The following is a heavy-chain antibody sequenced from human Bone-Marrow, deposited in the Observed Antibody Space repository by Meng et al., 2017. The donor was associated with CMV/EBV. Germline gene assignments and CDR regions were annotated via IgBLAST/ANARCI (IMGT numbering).Heavy chain of an antibody. CDR1: GHTFTSYY. D-gene: IGHD3-3*01. CDR3: ARGHGLGRFRGNWFDP. V-gene: IGHV1-46*01. Sequence: ASVKVSCKASGHTFTSYYMHWVRQAPGQGLEWMGIINPSGGSTSYAQKFQGRVTMTRDTSTSTVYMELSSLRSVDTAVYYCARGHGLGRFRGNWFDPWGQGTLVTVSS. J-gene: IGHJ5*02. CDR2: INPSGGST.